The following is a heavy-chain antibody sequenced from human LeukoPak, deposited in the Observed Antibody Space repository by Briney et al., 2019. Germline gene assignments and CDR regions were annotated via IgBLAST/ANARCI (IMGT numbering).Heavy chain of an antibody. CDR1: GITFGIYW. Sequence: GGSLRLSCAASGITFGIYWMSWVRQAPGKGLEWVANIKQDGSEKYYVDSVKGRFTISRDNAKNSLYLQMNSLRAEDTAVYYCARDIRDILTGLRFDYWGQGTLVTVSS. J-gene: IGHJ4*02. CDR2: IKQDGSEK. V-gene: IGHV3-7*01. CDR3: ARDIRDILTGLRFDY. D-gene: IGHD3-9*01.